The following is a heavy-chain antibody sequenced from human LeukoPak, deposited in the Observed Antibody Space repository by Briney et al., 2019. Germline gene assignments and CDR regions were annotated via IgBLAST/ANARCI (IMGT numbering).Heavy chain of an antibody. CDR2: ISYDGSNK. D-gene: IGHD5-12*01. Sequence: GGSLRLSCGASGFTFSSYGMHWVRQAPGKGLEWVAVISYDGSNKYYADSVKGRFTISRDNAKNSLYLQMNSLRAEDTAVYYCARGCSGYDWVPIDYWGQGTLVTVSS. CDR3: ARGCSGYDWVPIDY. J-gene: IGHJ4*02. CDR1: GFTFSSYG. V-gene: IGHV3-30*03.